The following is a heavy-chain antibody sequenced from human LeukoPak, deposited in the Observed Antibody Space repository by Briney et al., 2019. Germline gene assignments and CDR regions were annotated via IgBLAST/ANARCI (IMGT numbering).Heavy chain of an antibody. V-gene: IGHV3-11*04. Sequence: GGSLRLSCAASGFTFSDHSMSWIRQSPGKGLEWVAYISSGGSPMYYVDSVKGRSTISRDNAKNSLYLQMNSLRAEDTAVYYCARDSSSWNQLFDYWGQGTLVTVSS. J-gene: IGHJ4*02. CDR2: ISSGGSPM. CDR1: GFTFSDHS. CDR3: ARDSSSWNQLFDY. D-gene: IGHD6-13*01.